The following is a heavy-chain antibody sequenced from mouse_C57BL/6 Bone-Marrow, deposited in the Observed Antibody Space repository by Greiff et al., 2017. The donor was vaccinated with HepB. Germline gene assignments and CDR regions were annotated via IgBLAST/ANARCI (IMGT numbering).Heavy chain of an antibody. V-gene: IGHV5-6*01. J-gene: IGHJ2*01. CDR1: GFTFSSYG. CDR3: AGGFDY. Sequence: EVMLVESGGDLVKPGGSLKLSCAASGFTFSSYGMSWVRQTPDKRLEWVATISSGGSYTYYPDSVKGRVTISRDNAKNTLYLQMSSLKSEDTAMYYCAGGFDYWGQGTTLTVSS. CDR2: ISSGGSYT.